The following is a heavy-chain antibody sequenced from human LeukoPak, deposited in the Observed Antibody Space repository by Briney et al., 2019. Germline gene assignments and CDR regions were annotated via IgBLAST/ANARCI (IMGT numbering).Heavy chain of an antibody. CDR1: GYSISSGYY. Sequence: SETLSLTCAVSGYSISSGYYWGWIRQPPGKGLEWIGYIYYSGSTNYNPSLKSRVTISVDTSKNQFSLKLSSVTAADTAVYYCAITTPRGDYWGQGTLVTVSS. J-gene: IGHJ4*02. V-gene: IGHV4-38-2*01. D-gene: IGHD3-22*01. CDR2: IYYSGST. CDR3: AITTPRGDY.